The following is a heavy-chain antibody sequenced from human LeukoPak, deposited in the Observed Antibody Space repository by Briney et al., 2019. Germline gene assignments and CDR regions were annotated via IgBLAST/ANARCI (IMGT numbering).Heavy chain of an antibody. V-gene: IGHV4-59*08. CDR3: ARHMYSGRYYGIDY. Sequence: PSETLSLTCTVSGGSITSYYWSWLRQPPGKGLEWIGYIYDSGSTNYNPSLKSRVTISVDTSKNQVSLKLSSVTAADTAVYYCARHMYSGRYYGIDYWGQGTLVTVSS. J-gene: IGHJ4*02. CDR1: GGSITSYY. D-gene: IGHD1-26*01. CDR2: IYDSGST.